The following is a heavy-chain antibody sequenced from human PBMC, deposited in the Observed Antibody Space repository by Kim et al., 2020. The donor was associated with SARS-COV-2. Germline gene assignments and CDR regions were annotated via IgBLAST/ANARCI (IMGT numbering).Heavy chain of an antibody. J-gene: IGHJ4*02. CDR1: GFTFSDYY. Sequence: GGSLRLSCAASGFTFSDYYMSWIRQAPGKGLEWVSYISSSSSYTNYADSVKGRFTISRDNAKNSLYLQMNSLRAEDTAVYYCARSGSYYGLGVFDYWGQGTLVTVSS. CDR2: ISSSSSYT. V-gene: IGHV3-11*06. CDR3: ARSGSYYGLGVFDY. D-gene: IGHD1-26*01.